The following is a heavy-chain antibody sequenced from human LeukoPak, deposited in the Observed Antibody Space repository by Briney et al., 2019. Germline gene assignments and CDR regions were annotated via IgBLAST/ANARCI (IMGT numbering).Heavy chain of an antibody. CDR2: IKSKTDGGTT. CDR1: GFTFSNAW. CDR3: TTGDILTGYYKTKGAFDI. V-gene: IGHV3-15*01. Sequence: GGSLRLSCAASGFTFSNAWMSWARQAPGKGLEWVGRIKSKTDGGTTDYAAPVKGRFTISRDDSKNTLYLQMNSLKTEDTAVYYCTTGDILTGYYKTKGAFDIWGQGTMVTVSS. J-gene: IGHJ3*02. D-gene: IGHD3-9*01.